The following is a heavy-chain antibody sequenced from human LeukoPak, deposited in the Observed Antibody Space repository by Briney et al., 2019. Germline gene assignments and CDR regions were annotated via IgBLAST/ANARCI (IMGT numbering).Heavy chain of an antibody. Sequence: PGGSLRLSCAASEFTVSSNYMSWVRQAPGKGLEWVSVIYGGGSTYCADSVKGRFTISRDNSKNTLYLQMNSLRAEDTAVYYCARLNYDSSGYYRGAFDIWGQGTMVTVSS. CDR1: EFTVSSNY. V-gene: IGHV3-53*01. CDR3: ARLNYDSSGYYRGAFDI. J-gene: IGHJ3*02. CDR2: IYGGGST. D-gene: IGHD3-22*01.